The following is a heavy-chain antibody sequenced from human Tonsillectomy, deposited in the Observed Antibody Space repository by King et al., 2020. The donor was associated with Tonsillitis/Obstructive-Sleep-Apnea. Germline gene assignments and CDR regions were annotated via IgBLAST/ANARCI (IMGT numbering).Heavy chain of an antibody. J-gene: IGHJ6*01. CDR1: GGSISNYY. D-gene: IGHD2-2*01. CDR3: ARALSYCCCITWLDPAYYYYPMEP. V-gene: IGHV4-59*08. CDR2: IYYNGNT. Sequence: QLQESGPGLVKPSETLSLPCSVSGGSISNYYWNWIRQPPGKGLQWVGNIYYNGNTNYHPSLKSRVTMSVDTSKNHFSLKLSSVTAADTAVYYCARALSYCCCITWLDPAYYYYPMEPWGAGTTVTVSS.